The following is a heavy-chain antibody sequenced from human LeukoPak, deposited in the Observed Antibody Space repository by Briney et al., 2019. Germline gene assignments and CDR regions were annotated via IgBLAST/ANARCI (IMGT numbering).Heavy chain of an antibody. D-gene: IGHD2-2*01. Sequence: GASVKVSCKTSGYSFTTHSIHWVRQAPGQGLEWMGMINPSGVSTRYAQKIQGRVTLTSDTSTSTVYMELSSLRSEDTAVYYCARERCSTASCYLKGDDYHYYYGMHVWGQGTTVTVSS. CDR2: INPSGVST. CDR3: ARERCSTASCYLKGDDYHYYYGMHV. V-gene: IGHV1-46*01. J-gene: IGHJ6*02. CDR1: GYSFTTHS.